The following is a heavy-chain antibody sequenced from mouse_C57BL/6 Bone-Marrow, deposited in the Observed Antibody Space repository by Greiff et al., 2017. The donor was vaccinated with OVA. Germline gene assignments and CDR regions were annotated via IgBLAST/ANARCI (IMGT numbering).Heavy chain of an antibody. J-gene: IGHJ2*01. V-gene: IGHV7-3*01. CDR3: AGCKGRVAVDYFDY. CDR2: IRNKPNGSTT. Sequence: EVKLMESGGGLVQPGDSLSLSCAASGFTFTNYYMSWVSQPPGKALEWLAFIRNKPNGSTTEYSASVKGRFTISRDNSQRILYLQMIALRTEDSTAYYCAGCKGRVAVDYFDYWGQGTALTVSS. D-gene: IGHD1-1*01. CDR1: GFTFTNYY.